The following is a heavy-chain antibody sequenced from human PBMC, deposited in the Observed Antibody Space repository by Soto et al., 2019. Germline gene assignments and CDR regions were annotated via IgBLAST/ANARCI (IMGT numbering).Heavy chain of an antibody. CDR2: IRGKRGNDGT. V-gene: IGHV3-73*02. CDR3: TRRRDWTAVDPLDY. CDR1: GFAFSDSA. J-gene: IGHJ4*02. Sequence: EVQLVESGGGLVQPGGSLKLSCAASGFAFSDSAMHWVRQASGKGLEWIGRIRGKRGNDGTAYAASVKGRFTISRDDSQTTNYLQMNSPKIQDTAVYYCTRRRDWTAVDPLDYWGQGTLVTVSS. D-gene: IGHD5-18*01.